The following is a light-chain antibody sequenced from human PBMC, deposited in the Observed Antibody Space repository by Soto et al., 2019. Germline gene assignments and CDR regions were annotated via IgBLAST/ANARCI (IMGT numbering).Light chain of an antibody. CDR3: QQYNNWQT. CDR1: QSISND. CDR2: GAS. J-gene: IGKJ1*01. Sequence: EIVMTQSPATLSVSPGERATLSCRASQSISNDLAWYQQKPGQAPRLLIFGASTRATGIPARFGGSGSGTEFTLTISSLQSEDFAVYYGQQYNNWQTFGQGTKVDIK. V-gene: IGKV3-15*01.